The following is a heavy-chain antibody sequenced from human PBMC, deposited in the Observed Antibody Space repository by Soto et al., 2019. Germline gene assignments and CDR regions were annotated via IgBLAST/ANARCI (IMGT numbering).Heavy chain of an antibody. CDR3: ARQGVAGL. J-gene: IGHJ4*02. CDR2: IYSGGSS. V-gene: IGHV3-53*01. D-gene: IGHD6-19*01. Sequence: EVHLVESGGGLIQPGGSLRLSCVVSGFSVSSNYMSWIRQAPGQGLEWVSVIYSGGSSDYADSVRGRFTISRDSSTNRIYLQMNSLRVEDTAVYYCARQGVAGLWGQGTLVTVS. CDR1: GFSVSSNY.